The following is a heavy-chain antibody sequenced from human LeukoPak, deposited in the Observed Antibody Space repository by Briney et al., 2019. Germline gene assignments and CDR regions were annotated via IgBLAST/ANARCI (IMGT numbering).Heavy chain of an antibody. J-gene: IGHJ4*02. CDR3: ATDYSNLFDY. CDR2: INHSGST. D-gene: IGHD4-4*01. CDR1: GGSISSSSYY. Sequence: SETLSLTCTVSGGSISSSSYYWGWIRQPPGKGLEWIGEINHSGSTNYNPSLKSRVTISVDTSKNQFSLKLSSVTAADTAVYYCATDYSNLFDYWGQGTLVTVSS. V-gene: IGHV4-39*07.